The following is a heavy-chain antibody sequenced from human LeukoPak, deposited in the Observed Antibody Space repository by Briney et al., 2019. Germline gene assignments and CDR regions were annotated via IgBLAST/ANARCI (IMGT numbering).Heavy chain of an antibody. D-gene: IGHD4/OR15-4a*01. V-gene: IGHV1-46*01. CDR1: GYTFTSYY. CDR3: ARGLTMTEFDY. Sequence: ASVKVSCKASGYTFTSYYMHWVRQAPGQGLEWMGIINPSGGSTSYAQKLQGRVTMTTDTSTSTAYMELRSLRSDDTAVYYCARGLTMTEFDYWGQGTLVTVSS. J-gene: IGHJ4*02. CDR2: INPSGGST.